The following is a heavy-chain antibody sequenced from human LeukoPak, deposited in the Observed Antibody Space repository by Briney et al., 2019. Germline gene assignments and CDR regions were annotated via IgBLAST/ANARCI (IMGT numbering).Heavy chain of an antibody. D-gene: IGHD7-27*01. CDR3: ARDRALGDALDI. J-gene: IGHJ3*02. V-gene: IGHV4-59*01. CDR2: IYYSGST. CDR1: GGSISSYY. Sequence: SETLSLTCTVSGGSISSYYWSWIRQPPGKGLEWIGYIYYSGSTNYNPSLKSRVTISVDTSKNQFSLKLSSVTAADTAVYYCARDRALGDALDIWGQGTMVTVSS.